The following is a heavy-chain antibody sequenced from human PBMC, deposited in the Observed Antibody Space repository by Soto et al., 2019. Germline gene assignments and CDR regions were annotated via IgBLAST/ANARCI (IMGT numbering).Heavy chain of an antibody. V-gene: IGHV4-39*02. CDR3: AIPPPIEVAGPDY. D-gene: IGHD6-19*01. J-gene: IGHJ4*02. CDR1: GGSISGSPYH. Sequence: PXETLSLTCSVSGGSISGSPYHWGWIRQPPGKGLEWIGSIDDSGKVYYNPSLTGRATLFVDTSRNRFSLNLDSVTAADTAVYYCAIPPPIEVAGPDYWGQGTLVTVSS. CDR2: IDDSGKV.